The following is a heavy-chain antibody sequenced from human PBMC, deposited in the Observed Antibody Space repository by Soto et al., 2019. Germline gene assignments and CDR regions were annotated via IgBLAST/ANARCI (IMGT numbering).Heavy chain of an antibody. Sequence: QVQLVQSGAEVKKPGASVKVSCKTSGYSFSSIGISWVRQAPGQGLEWMGWISPHKDDTYYAQRVQGRVTMTTDTSTSTAYMELRSLRSDDTAVYFCARDLDGSGSYYTNYWGQGTLVTVSS. D-gene: IGHD3-10*01. V-gene: IGHV1-18*01. J-gene: IGHJ4*02. CDR2: ISPHKDDT. CDR1: GYSFSSIG. CDR3: ARDLDGSGSYYTNY.